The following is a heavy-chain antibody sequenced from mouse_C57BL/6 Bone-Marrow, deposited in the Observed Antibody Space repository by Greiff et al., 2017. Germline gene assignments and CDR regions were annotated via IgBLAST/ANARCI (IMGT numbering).Heavy chain of an antibody. CDR1: GFTFSDYG. J-gene: IGHJ1*03. CDR3: ARVQGYWYFDV. V-gene: IGHV5-17*01. Sequence: EVQRVESGGGLVKPGGSLKLSCAASGFTFSDYGMHWVRQAPEKGLEWVAYISSGSSTIYYADTVKGRYTISRDNAKNTLFLQMTSLRSEDTAMYYCARVQGYWYFDVWGTGTTVTVSS. CDR2: ISSGSSTI.